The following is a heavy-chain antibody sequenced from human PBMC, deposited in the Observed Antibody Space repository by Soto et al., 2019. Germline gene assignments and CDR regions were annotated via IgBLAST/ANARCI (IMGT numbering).Heavy chain of an antibody. D-gene: IGHD3-10*01. V-gene: IGHV4-39*01. J-gene: IGHJ6*02. CDR3: ARLVRGVTRGYYYGMDV. CDR2: IYYSGST. Sequence: PSETLSLTCTVSGGSISSSSYYWGWIRQPPGKGLEWIGSIYYSGSTYYNPSLKSRVTISVDTSKNQFSLKLSSVTAADTAVYYCARLVRGVTRGYYYGMDVWGQGTTVTVSS. CDR1: GGSISSSSYY.